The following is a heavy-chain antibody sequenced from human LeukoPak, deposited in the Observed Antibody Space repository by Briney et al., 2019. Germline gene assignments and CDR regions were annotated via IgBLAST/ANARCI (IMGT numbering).Heavy chain of an antibody. CDR3: ARDDGSTGDYLRAVY. V-gene: IGHV3-30*03. CDR1: GFTFINYG. CDR2: FVHDGSNQ. Sequence: GGSLRLSCAASGFTFINYGMHWVRQAPGKALEWVAVFVHDGSNQFYADSVRGRFTISKDISKNTVYLQMNSLRVEDTAVYFCARDDGSTGDYLRAVYWGLGTLVTVSS. J-gene: IGHJ4*02. D-gene: IGHD4-17*01.